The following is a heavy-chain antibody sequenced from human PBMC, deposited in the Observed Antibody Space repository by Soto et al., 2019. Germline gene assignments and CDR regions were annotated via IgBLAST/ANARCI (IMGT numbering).Heavy chain of an antibody. CDR1: GYTFTSYA. D-gene: IGHD3-9*01. Sequence: RASVKVSCKASGYTFTSYAMHWVRQAPGQRLEWMGWINAGNGNTKYSQKFQGRVTITRDTSASTAYMELSSLRSEDTAVYYCARESAATYFDWLLEENYYYGMDVWGQGTTVTVSS. V-gene: IGHV1-3*01. J-gene: IGHJ6*02. CDR2: INAGNGNT. CDR3: ARESAATYFDWLLEENYYYGMDV.